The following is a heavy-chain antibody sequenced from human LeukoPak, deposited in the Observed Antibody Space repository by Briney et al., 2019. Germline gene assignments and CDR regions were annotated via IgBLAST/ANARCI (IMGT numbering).Heavy chain of an antibody. Sequence: ASVKLSRKASGYTFTSYYMHWARHAPGQGLEWMGIINPSGGSTSYAQKFQGRVTMTRDTSTSTVYMELSSLRSEDTAVDYCARAGIAAAGSWFDPWGQGTLVTVSS. CDR1: GYTFTSYY. J-gene: IGHJ5*02. CDR2: INPSGGST. D-gene: IGHD6-13*01. V-gene: IGHV1-46*01. CDR3: ARAGIAAAGSWFDP.